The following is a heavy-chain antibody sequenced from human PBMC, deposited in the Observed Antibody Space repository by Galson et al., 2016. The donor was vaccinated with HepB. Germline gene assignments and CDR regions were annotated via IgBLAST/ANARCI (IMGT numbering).Heavy chain of an antibody. D-gene: IGHD3-10*01. Sequence: SLRLSCAASGFTIRTYAMSWFRQAPGKGLEGVAAISYDGTNKYYADSVKGRFTISRDNSKNTLYLQMNSLRADDTAVYYCASVIPRYYYGSGGDYWGQGTLVTVSS. CDR2: ISYDGTNK. J-gene: IGHJ4*02. V-gene: IGHV3-30*04. CDR3: ASVIPRYYYGSGGDY. CDR1: GFTIRTYA.